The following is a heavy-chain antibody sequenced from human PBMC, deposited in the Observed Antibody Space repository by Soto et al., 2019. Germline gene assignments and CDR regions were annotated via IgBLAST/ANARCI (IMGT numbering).Heavy chain of an antibody. CDR2: IDPSDSYT. D-gene: IGHD3-22*01. CDR1: GYSFTSYW. J-gene: IGHJ3*02. V-gene: IGHV5-10-1*01. CDR3: ARQRGYYYDSSGYYHLNAFDI. Sequence: PGESLKISCKGPGYSFTSYWISWVRQMPGKGLEWMGRIDPSDSYTNYSPSFQGHVTISADKSISTAYLQWSSLKASDTAMYYCARQRGYYYDSSGYYHLNAFDIWGQGTMVTVSS.